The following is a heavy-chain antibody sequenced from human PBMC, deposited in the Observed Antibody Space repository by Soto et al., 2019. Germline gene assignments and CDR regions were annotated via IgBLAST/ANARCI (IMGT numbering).Heavy chain of an antibody. J-gene: IGHJ4*02. D-gene: IGHD1-20*01. Sequence: SETLSLTCTVSGGSISSSSYYWGWIRQPPGKGLEWIGSIYYSGSTHYNPSLKSRVTISVDTSKNQFSLKLSSVTAADTAVYYCARQKVTGTTFDYWGQGTLVTVSS. CDR3: ARQKVTGTTFDY. V-gene: IGHV4-39*01. CDR1: GGSISSSSYY. CDR2: IYYSGST.